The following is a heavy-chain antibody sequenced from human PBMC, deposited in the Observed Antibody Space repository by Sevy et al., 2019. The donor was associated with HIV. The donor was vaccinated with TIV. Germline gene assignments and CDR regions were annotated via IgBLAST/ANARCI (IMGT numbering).Heavy chain of an antibody. D-gene: IGHD3-3*01. CDR2: IIPIFGTA. CDR1: GGTFSSYA. J-gene: IGHJ4*02. V-gene: IGHV1-69*13. CDR3: ARGGGRITIFPMGY. Sequence: ASVKVSCKASGGTFSSYAISWVRQAPGQGLEWMGGIIPIFGTANYAQKFQGRVTITADESTSTAYMELSSLRSEDTAVYYCARGGGRITIFPMGYWGQGTLVTVSS.